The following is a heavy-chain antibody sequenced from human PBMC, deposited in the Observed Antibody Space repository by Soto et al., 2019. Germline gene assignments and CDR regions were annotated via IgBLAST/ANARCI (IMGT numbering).Heavy chain of an antibody. CDR2: INPDTGST. CDR3: ARDPSFSLTFHYYGMDV. D-gene: IGHD2-2*01. J-gene: IGHJ6*02. V-gene: IGHV1-46*01. CDR1: GYTFTTYC. Sequence: QVQLVQSGAEVKKPGASVKISCKASGYTFTTYCLHWVRQAPGQGLEWMGIINPDTGSTSSAQNFRGRVSVTRDTSTSTVYMELYSLSSEDTAVYYCARDPSFSLTFHYYGMDVWGQGTTVTVSS.